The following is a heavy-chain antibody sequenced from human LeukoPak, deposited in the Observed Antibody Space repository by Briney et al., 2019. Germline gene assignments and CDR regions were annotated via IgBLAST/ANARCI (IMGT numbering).Heavy chain of an antibody. CDR3: ARIIAVAGFDY. J-gene: IGHJ4*02. CDR2: IKQDGSEK. D-gene: IGHD6-19*01. CDR1: GFTFTDAW. V-gene: IGHV3-7*03. Sequence: GESLRLSCAGSGFTFTDAWLSWVRQAPGKGREWVANIKQDGSEKYYVDSVKGRVTISRDNAKDSLYLQMNSLRAEDTAVYYCARIIAVAGFDYWGQGTLVTVSS.